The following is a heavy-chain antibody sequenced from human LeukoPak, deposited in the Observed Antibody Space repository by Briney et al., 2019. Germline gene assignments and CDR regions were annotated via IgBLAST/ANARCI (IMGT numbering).Heavy chain of an antibody. D-gene: IGHD4-11*01. Sequence: SETLSLTCTVSGGSISSYYWSWIRQPPGKGLECIGYIYYSGSTNYNPSLKSRVTISVDTSKNQFSLKLSSVTAADTAVYYCARGGDYRSFDYWGQGTLVTVSS. J-gene: IGHJ4*02. CDR3: ARGGDYRSFDY. CDR2: IYYSGST. V-gene: IGHV4-59*01. CDR1: GGSISSYY.